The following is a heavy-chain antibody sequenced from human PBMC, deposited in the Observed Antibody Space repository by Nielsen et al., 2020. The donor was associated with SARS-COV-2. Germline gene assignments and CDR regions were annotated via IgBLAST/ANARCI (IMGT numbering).Heavy chain of an antibody. V-gene: IGHV1-3*01. CDR1: GYTFTSYA. Sequence: ASVKVSCKASGYTFTSYAMHWVRQAPGQRLEWMGWINAGNGNTKYSQKFQGRVTITRDTSASTAYMELSSLRSEDTAVYYCARVYSPGARWAFDYWGQGTLVTVSS. J-gene: IGHJ4*02. CDR2: INAGNGNT. CDR3: ARVYSPGARWAFDY. D-gene: IGHD4-23*01.